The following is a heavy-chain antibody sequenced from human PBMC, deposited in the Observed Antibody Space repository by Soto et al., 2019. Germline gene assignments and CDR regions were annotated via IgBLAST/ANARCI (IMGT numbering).Heavy chain of an antibody. Sequence: PGGSLRLSCAASGFTFSSYWMHWARQAPRKGLVWVSRINSDGSSTSYADSVKGRFTISRDNAKNTLYLQMNSLRAEDTAVYYCARVGGSTIFGVVPDYYYYYYMDVWGKGTTVTV. D-gene: IGHD3-3*01. CDR2: INSDGSST. CDR1: GFTFSSYW. V-gene: IGHV3-74*01. CDR3: ARVGGSTIFGVVPDYYYYYYMDV. J-gene: IGHJ6*03.